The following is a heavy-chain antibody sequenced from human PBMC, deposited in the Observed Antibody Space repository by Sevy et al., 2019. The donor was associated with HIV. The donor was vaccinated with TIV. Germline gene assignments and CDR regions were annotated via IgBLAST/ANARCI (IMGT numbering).Heavy chain of an antibody. J-gene: IGHJ3*02. V-gene: IGHV1-18*04. Sequence: ATVKVSCKASGYTFTSYGISWVRQAPRQGLEWMGWISAYNGNTNYAQKLQGRVTMTTDTSTSTAYMELRSLRSDDTAVYYCARHIVGATDAFDIWGQGTMVTVSS. D-gene: IGHD1-26*01. CDR3: ARHIVGATDAFDI. CDR1: GYTFTSYG. CDR2: ISAYNGNT.